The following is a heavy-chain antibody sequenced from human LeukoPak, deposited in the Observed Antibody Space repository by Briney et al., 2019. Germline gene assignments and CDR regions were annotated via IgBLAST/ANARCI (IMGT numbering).Heavy chain of an antibody. CDR3: AREPYYYDSSGQTLIAFDI. CDR1: GYTFTSYA. Sequence: GASVKVSCKASGYTFTSYAMHWVRQAPGQRLEWMGWINAGNGNTKYSQKFQGRVTITRDTSASTAYMELSSLRSDDTAVYYCAREPYYYDSSGQTLIAFDIWGQGTMVTVSS. CDR2: INAGNGNT. D-gene: IGHD3-22*01. V-gene: IGHV1-3*01. J-gene: IGHJ3*02.